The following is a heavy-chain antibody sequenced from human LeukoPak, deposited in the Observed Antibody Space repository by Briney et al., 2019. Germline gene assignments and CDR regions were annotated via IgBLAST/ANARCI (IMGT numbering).Heavy chain of an antibody. CDR2: INPNSGGT. D-gene: IGHD3-10*01. CDR1: GYTFTGYH. Sequence: ASVKVSCKASGYTFTGYHMHWVRQAPGQGLEWMGWINPNSGGTNYAQKFQGRVTMTRDTSISTAYMELSRLRSDDTAVYYCARGLVYGSGSNDYWGQGTLVTVSS. J-gene: IGHJ4*02. CDR3: ARGLVYGSGSNDY. V-gene: IGHV1-2*02.